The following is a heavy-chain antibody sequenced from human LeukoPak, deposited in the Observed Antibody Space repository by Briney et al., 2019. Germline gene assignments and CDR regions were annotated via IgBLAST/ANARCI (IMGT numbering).Heavy chain of an antibody. CDR3: ARGDMNYYDSSGYYYGY. J-gene: IGHJ4*02. CDR2: IIPIFGTA. Sequence: SVKVSCKASGGTFSSYAISWVRQAPGQGLEWMGGIIPIFGTANYAQKFQGRVTITTDESTSTAYMELSSLRSEDTAVYYCARGDMNYYDSSGYYYGYWGQGTLVTVSS. D-gene: IGHD3-22*01. CDR1: GGTFSSYA. V-gene: IGHV1-69*05.